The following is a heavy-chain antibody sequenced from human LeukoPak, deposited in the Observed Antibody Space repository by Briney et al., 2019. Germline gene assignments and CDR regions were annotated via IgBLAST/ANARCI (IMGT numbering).Heavy chain of an antibody. V-gene: IGHV3-7*01. CDR3: ARLNWNYADY. D-gene: IGHD3-3*01. J-gene: IGHJ4*02. CDR1: GFTFSLYW. Sequence: GGSLRLSCTASGFTFSLYWMTWVRQAPEKGLEWVANIKEDASEKDYVDSVRGRFTISRDNGKNSLYLQMNSLRGGDTAVYYCARLNWNYADYWGQGTLVTVSS. CDR2: IKEDASEK.